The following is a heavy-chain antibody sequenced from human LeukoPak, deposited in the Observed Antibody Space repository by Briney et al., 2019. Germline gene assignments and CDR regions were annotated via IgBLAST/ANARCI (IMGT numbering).Heavy chain of an antibody. J-gene: IGHJ4*02. Sequence: MSSETLSLTCTVSGYSISSGYYWGWIRQLPGKGLEWIGSIYHSGSTYYNPSLKSRVTISVDTSKNQFSLKLSSVTAADTAVYYCARSVWDYWGQGTLVTVSS. CDR2: IYHSGST. V-gene: IGHV4-38-2*02. D-gene: IGHD3-16*01. CDR1: GYSISSGYY. CDR3: ARSVWDY.